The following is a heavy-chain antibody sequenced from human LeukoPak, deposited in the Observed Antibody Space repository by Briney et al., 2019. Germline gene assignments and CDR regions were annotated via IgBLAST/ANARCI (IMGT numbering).Heavy chain of an antibody. Sequence: ASVKVSCKASGYTFTGYYMHWVRQAPGQGLEWMGWINVGNANTKYSQKLQGRVTITRDTSASTAYMELSTLRSEDTAVYYCARVPYYYDNNWFDPWGQGTLVTVSS. D-gene: IGHD3-22*01. CDR3: ARVPYYYDNNWFDP. CDR2: INVGNANT. CDR1: GYTFTGYY. V-gene: IGHV1-3*01. J-gene: IGHJ5*02.